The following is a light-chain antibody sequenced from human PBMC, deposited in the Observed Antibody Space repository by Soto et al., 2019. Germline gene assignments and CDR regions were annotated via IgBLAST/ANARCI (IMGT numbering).Light chain of an antibody. CDR1: TSDVGGYDY. J-gene: IGLJ1*01. CDR2: EVS. V-gene: IGLV2-14*01. CDR3: SSYTSSSTRV. Sequence: QSVLTQPASVSGSPGQSITVSCTGTTSDVGGYDYVSWFQHHPGKAPKLMIYEVSRRPSGVSNRFSGSKSGNTASLTISGLQAEDEADYYCSSYTSSSTRVFGTGTKVTVL.